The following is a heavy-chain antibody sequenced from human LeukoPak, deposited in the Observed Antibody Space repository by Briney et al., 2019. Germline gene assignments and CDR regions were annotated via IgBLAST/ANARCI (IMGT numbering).Heavy chain of an antibody. CDR3: AKDRTGLLVVPAALDY. Sequence: PGRSVRLSCAASAFTFRNYAMHWVRQAPGKGLEWVAVISHDERNIYYADSVKGRFTISRDNSKNTLYLQMNSLRAEDTAVYYCAKDRTGLLVVPAALDYWGQGTLVTVS. CDR2: ISHDERNI. D-gene: IGHD2-2*01. V-gene: IGHV3-30*18. J-gene: IGHJ4*02. CDR1: AFTFRNYA.